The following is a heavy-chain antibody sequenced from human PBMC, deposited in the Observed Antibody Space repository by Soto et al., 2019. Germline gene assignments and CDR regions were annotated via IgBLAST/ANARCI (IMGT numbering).Heavy chain of an antibody. CDR2: IYDDGSNK. Sequence: QVQLVESGGGVVQPGRSLRLSCAASGFTFSSYAMQWVRQAPGKGLEWVAVIYDDGSNKYYVDSVKGRFTISSDKSTNALYRQMNSQRADDTAVYYCASAYCSGGIYYYYFYYWGQRTLVAVSA. CDR1: GFTFSSYA. J-gene: IGHJ4*02. V-gene: IGHV3-33*01. D-gene: IGHD2-15*01. CDR3: ASAYCSGGIYYYYFYY.